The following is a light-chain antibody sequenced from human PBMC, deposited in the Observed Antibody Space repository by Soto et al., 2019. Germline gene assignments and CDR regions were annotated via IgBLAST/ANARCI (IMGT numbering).Light chain of an antibody. V-gene: IGLV2-14*01. CDR3: NSYRSSVIPVV. CDR2: GVS. J-gene: IGLJ2*01. Sequence: QSALTQPASVSGSPGQSITISCTGTSSAIGGYNYVSWYQQHPGKAPKLLIYGVSNRPSGVSDRFSGSKSGNTASLTISGLQAEDEADYYCNSYRSSVIPVVFGGGTKLTVL. CDR1: SSAIGGYNY.